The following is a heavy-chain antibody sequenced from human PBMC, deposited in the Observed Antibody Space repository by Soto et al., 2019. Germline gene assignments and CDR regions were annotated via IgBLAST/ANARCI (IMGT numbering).Heavy chain of an antibody. V-gene: IGHV3-23*01. CDR3: AKDLVRGVISASGMDV. CDR1: EFMFSNYA. J-gene: IGHJ6*02. Sequence: GGSLRLSCAASEFMFSNYAMNWVRQAPGKGLEWVSAISGSGGITYYADSVKGRFTISRDNSKNTLYLQMNSLRAEDTAVYYCAKDLVRGVISASGMDVWGQGTTVTVSS. CDR2: ISGSGGIT. D-gene: IGHD3-10*01.